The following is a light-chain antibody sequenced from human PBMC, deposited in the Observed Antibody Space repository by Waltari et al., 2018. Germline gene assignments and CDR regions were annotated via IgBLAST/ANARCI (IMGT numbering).Light chain of an antibody. CDR1: SSDVGFYNY. V-gene: IGLV2-14*01. J-gene: IGLJ3*02. CDR3: NSYAGSSSWV. Sequence: QSALTQPASVSGSPGQSITISCTGTSSDVGFYNYVSWYQQHPGKAPKLMIYDVSERPSGVSNRFAGSKSGNTASLTISGLQADDEADYYCNSYAGSSSWVFGVGTKLTVL. CDR2: DVS.